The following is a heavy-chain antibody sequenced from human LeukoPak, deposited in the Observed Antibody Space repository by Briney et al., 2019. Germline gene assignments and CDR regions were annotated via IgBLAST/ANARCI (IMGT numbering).Heavy chain of an antibody. Sequence: GGSLRLSCAAAGFAFSSDWMSWGRQAPGKGREWVAKINQDGSERYYADSVKGRFTISRDNAKNSLSVEMNSLRAEDTAVYYCARDRWDLDYWGQGTLVTVSS. D-gene: IGHD1-26*01. V-gene: IGHV3-7*01. CDR3: ARDRWDLDY. J-gene: IGHJ4*02. CDR2: INQDGSER. CDR1: GFAFSSDW.